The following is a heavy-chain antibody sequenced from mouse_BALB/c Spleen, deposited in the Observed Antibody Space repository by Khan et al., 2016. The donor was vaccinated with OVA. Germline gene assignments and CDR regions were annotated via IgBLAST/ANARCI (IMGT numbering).Heavy chain of an antibody. J-gene: IGHJ2*01. Sequence: QVRLQQSGPELVKPGASVKMSCKASGYTFTYYVITWVKQRTGQGLEWIGEIYPGSDNAYYNDRFNGKATLTADKSSNTTYMQLSSMTSEDSAVYFCAKGDGYYVYFDYWGQGTTLTVCS. CDR3: AKGDGYYVYFDY. V-gene: IGHV1-81*01. D-gene: IGHD2-3*01. CDR2: IYPGSDNA. CDR1: GYTFTYYV.